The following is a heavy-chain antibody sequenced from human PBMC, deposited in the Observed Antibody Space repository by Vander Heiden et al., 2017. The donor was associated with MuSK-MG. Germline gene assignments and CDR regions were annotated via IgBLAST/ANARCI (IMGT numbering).Heavy chain of an antibody. J-gene: IGHJ6*02. Sequence: QVQLVQSGAAVKNPGSSVKVSCKASGGTFSSYAISWVRQAPGQGLEWMGGIIPIFGTANDAQKFQGRVTITADESTSTAYMELSSLRSEDTAVYYCARDVNYYGDYADYYYGMDVWGQGTTVTVSS. V-gene: IGHV1-69*01. CDR2: IIPIFGTA. CDR1: GGTFSSYA. CDR3: ARDVNYYGDYADYYYGMDV. D-gene: IGHD4-17*01.